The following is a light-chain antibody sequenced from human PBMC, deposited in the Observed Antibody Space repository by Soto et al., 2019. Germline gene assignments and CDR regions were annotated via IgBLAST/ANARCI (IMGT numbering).Light chain of an antibody. V-gene: IGKV3-20*01. Sequence: EIVLTQSPATLSLSPGDIATLSCRASQSVAANYLAWYQQKRGQAPRLLIYGASSRATGIPDRFSGSGSGTDFTLTISSLKPDDFAIYYCQQYNSYWTFGQGTKVDIK. J-gene: IGKJ1*01. CDR3: QQYNSYWT. CDR1: QSVAANY. CDR2: GAS.